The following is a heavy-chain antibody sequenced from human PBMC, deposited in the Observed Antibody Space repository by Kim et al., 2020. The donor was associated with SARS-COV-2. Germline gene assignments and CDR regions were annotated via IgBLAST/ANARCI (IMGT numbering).Heavy chain of an antibody. CDR3: AGGRLRLAESKLFPPDY. Sequence: SVKVPPKASGASPPRHTFSPFRQPPVLSLYFIVIIIPFFSTTIYSQKFQDRLTISADESTSTTYMDLSSLTSEDTAVYFCAGGRLRLAESKLFPPDYWGQGTLVTVSS. J-gene: IGHJ4*02. D-gene: IGHD3-16*01. CDR2: IIPFFSTT. CDR1: GASPPRHT. V-gene: IGHV1-69*13.